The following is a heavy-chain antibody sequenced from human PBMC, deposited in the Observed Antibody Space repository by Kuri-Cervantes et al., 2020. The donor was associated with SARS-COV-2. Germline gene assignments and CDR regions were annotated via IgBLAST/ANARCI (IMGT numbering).Heavy chain of an antibody. CDR3: AREEGGDLGEAFDY. CDR2: IDSSSYYI. J-gene: IGHJ4*02. CDR1: GFTFSGYS. D-gene: IGHD2-21*01. V-gene: IGHV3-21*01. Sequence: GGSLRLFCAASGFTFSGYSMNWIRQAPGKGLEWVASIDSSSYYIYHADSVKGRLTIYRDNAKTSLYLQMNSLKPEDTAVYYCAREEGGDLGEAFDYWGQGALVTVSS.